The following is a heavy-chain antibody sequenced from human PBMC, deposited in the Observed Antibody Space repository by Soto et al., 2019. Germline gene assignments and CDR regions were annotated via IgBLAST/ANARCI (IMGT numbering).Heavy chain of an antibody. V-gene: IGHV1-8*01. J-gene: IGHJ6*03. CDR3: ARVVVRSYYYYYYMDV. Sequence: ASVKVSCKASGYTFTSYDINWVRQATGQGLEWMGWMNPNSGNTGYAQKFQGRVTMTRNTSISTAYMELSSLRSEDTAVYYCARVVVRSYYYYYYMDVWGKGTTDTVS. D-gene: IGHD3-22*01. CDR1: GYTFTSYD. CDR2: MNPNSGNT.